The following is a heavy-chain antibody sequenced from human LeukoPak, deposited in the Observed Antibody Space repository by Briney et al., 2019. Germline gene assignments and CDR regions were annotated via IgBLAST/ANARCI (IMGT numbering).Heavy chain of an antibody. CDR1: GYIFTSYW. Sequence: GGALKISWKGSGYIFTSYWISWVRQMPGKGLEWMGRIDPRDSYTNYSPSFQSHVTISADKSISTAYLQWSSLKASDTAMYYCARRVNTMVRGVIFNWFDPWGQGTLVTVSS. CDR2: IDPRDSYT. D-gene: IGHD3-10*01. V-gene: IGHV5-10-1*01. CDR3: ARRVNTMVRGVIFNWFDP. J-gene: IGHJ5*02.